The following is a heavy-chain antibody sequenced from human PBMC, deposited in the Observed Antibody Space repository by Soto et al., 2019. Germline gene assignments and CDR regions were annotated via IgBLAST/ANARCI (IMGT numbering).Heavy chain of an antibody. D-gene: IGHD6-19*01. Sequence: GGSLRLSCAASGFTFSSYGMHWVRQAPGKGLEWVAVISYDGSNKYYADSVKGRFTISRDNSKNTLYLQMNSLRAEDTAVYYCAKGWDRQQWPDYWGQGTLVTVSS. V-gene: IGHV3-30*18. CDR2: ISYDGSNK. J-gene: IGHJ4*02. CDR3: AKGWDRQQWPDY. CDR1: GFTFSSYG.